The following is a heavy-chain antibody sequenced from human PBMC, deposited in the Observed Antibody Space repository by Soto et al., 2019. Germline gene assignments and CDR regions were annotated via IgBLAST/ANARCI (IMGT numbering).Heavy chain of an antibody. V-gene: IGHV1-2*06. CDR3: GRGRSWQIVVYD. CDR2: IDPESGAT. CDR1: GYTFTGDY. Sequence: PSVKVSCQASGYTFTGDYIHWVRRAPEQGPAWKRQIDPESGATRHADKFQGRVTMTLDTSMTTLYMEVKSLSSDDTAVEYCGRGRSWQIVVYDGGQGTPVTVSA. D-gene: IGHD3-3*01. J-gene: IGHJ4*02.